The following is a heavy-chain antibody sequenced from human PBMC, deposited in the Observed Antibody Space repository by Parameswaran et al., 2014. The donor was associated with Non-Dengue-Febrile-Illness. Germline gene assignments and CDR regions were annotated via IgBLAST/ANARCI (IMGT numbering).Heavy chain of an antibody. CDR3: ARDRGNTAMVTGLDY. CDR1: GFTFSDYY. V-gene: IGHV3-33*08. Sequence: GESLKISCAASGFTFSDYYMSWIRQAPGKGLEWVAVIWYDGSNKYYADSVKGRFTISRDNSKNTLYLQMNSLRAEDTAVYYCARDRGNTAMVTGLDYWGQGTLVTVSS. D-gene: IGHD5-18*01. J-gene: IGHJ4*02. CDR2: IWYDGSNK.